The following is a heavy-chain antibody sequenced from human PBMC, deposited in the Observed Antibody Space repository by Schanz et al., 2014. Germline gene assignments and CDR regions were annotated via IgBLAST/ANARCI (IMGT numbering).Heavy chain of an antibody. Sequence: EVQLVESGGGLIQPGGSLRLSCAASGFTFSGYSMSWVRQAPGKGLEWVSALSEGGGGTHYADSVRGRFTISSDSSKNTLYLQMSSLRADDTAVYYCAKAADWPVTRFDPWGQGTLVTVSS. CDR2: LSEGGGGT. CDR3: AKAADWPVTRFDP. CDR1: GFTFSGYS. D-gene: IGHD3-9*01. J-gene: IGHJ5*02. V-gene: IGHV3-23*04.